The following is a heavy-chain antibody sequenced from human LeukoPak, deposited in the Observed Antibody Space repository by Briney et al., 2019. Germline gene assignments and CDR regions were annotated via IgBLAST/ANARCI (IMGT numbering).Heavy chain of an antibody. V-gene: IGHV4-38-2*02. CDR1: GFSISSGYY. D-gene: IGHD2-2*01. J-gene: IGHJ6*03. Sequence: SETLSLTCTVSGFSISSGYYWGWIRQPPGERLEWIGSISHSWSTYYNPSLKSRVTISLDTSKNQFSLRLSFVTAADTAVYFCARAPPSGSTSGYYYYYYYMGVWGKGTTVTVSS. CDR2: ISHSWST. CDR3: ARAPPSGSTSGYYYYYYYMGV.